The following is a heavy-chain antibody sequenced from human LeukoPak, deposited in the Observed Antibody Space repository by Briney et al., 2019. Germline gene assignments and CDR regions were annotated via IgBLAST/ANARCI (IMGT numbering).Heavy chain of an antibody. Sequence: GESLKISYKGSGYSFSTYWIGWVRQMPGKGLEWVGIIYPGDSDTRYSPSFEGQVTISAAKSISTAYLQWSSLKASDTAMYYCATPNAGFDYWGQGTLVTVSS. CDR1: GYSFSTYW. CDR2: IYPGDSDT. CDR3: ATPNAGFDY. V-gene: IGHV5-51*01. J-gene: IGHJ4*02.